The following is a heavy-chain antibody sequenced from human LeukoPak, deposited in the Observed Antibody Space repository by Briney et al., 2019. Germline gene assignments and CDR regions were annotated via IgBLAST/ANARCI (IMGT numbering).Heavy chain of an antibody. V-gene: IGHV4-39*01. Sequence: PSETLSLTCTVSGGSISSSSFYWGWIRQPPGKGLEWIGSIYYSGNTYYNPSLKSRVTISEDTSKNQFSLKLSSVTAADTAVYYCARLNQGNRFDYWGQGTLVTVSS. J-gene: IGHJ4*02. D-gene: IGHD1-14*01. CDR1: GGSISSSSFY. CDR2: IYYSGNT. CDR3: ARLNQGNRFDY.